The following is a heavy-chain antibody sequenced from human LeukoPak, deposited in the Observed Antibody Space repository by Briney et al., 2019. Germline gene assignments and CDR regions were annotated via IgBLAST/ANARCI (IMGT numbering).Heavy chain of an antibody. D-gene: IGHD2-21*01. J-gene: IGHJ6*02. CDR2: IYYSGST. CDR1: GGSISSYY. V-gene: IGHV4-59*01. Sequence: SETLSLTCTVSGGSISSYYWSWIRQPPGKGLEWIGYIYYSGSTNYNPSLKSRVTISVDTSKNQFSLKLSSVTAADTAVYYCARRGEYYYYGMDVWGQGTTVTVSS. CDR3: ARRGEYYYYGMDV.